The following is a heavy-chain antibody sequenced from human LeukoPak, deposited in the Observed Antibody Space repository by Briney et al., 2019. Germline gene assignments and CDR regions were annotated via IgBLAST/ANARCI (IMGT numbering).Heavy chain of an antibody. CDR1: GFTFSSYW. J-gene: IGHJ5*02. CDR2: VNGDGSST. D-gene: IGHD3-10*01. Sequence: PGGSLRLSCVASGFTFSSYWMHWVRQAPGKWLVWVSRVNGDGSSTDNADSVKGRFTISRDNAKNTLYLQMNSLRAEDMAVYYCSRDLDGSGSYHWFDPWGQRTLVTVSS. CDR3: SRDLDGSGSYHWFDP. V-gene: IGHV3-74*01.